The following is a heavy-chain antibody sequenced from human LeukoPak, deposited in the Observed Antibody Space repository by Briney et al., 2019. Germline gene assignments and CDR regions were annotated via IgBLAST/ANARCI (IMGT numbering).Heavy chain of an antibody. V-gene: IGHV4-34*01. Sequence: PSETLSLTCAVYGGSFSGYYWSWIRQPPGKGLEWIGEINHSGSTNYNPSLKSRVTISVDTSKNQFPLKLSSVTAADTAVYYCARNTYYDFWSGFPSLDYYGMDVWGQGTTVTVSS. D-gene: IGHD3-3*01. CDR2: INHSGST. J-gene: IGHJ6*02. CDR1: GGSFSGYY. CDR3: ARNTYYDFWSGFPSLDYYGMDV.